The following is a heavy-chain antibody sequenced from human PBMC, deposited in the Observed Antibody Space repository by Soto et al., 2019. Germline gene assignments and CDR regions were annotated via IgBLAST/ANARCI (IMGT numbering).Heavy chain of an antibody. CDR1: GSTFTSYG. Sequence: QVQLVQSGAEVKKPGASVKVSCKASGSTFTSYGISWVRQAPGQGLEGMGWISAYNGNTKYAQKFQGRVTMTTDTSTSTAYMEVRSLRSDDTAVYYCARDAEAGLNDYWGQGTLVTVSS. CDR3: ARDAEAGLNDY. D-gene: IGHD6-13*01. V-gene: IGHV1-18*01. J-gene: IGHJ4*02. CDR2: ISAYNGNT.